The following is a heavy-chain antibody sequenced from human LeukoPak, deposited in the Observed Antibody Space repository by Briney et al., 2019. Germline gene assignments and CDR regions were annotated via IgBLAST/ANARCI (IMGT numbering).Heavy chain of an antibody. CDR3: ANSAYYYGSGSSYAFDI. CDR2: ISWNSGSI. J-gene: IGHJ3*02. CDR1: GFTFDDYA. Sequence: GGSLRLSCAASGFTFDDYAMHWVRQAPGKGLEWVSGISWNSGSIGYADSVKGRFTISRDSAKNSLYLQMNSLRAEDTALYYCANSAYYYGSGSSYAFDIWGQGTMVTVSS. D-gene: IGHD3-10*01. V-gene: IGHV3-9*01.